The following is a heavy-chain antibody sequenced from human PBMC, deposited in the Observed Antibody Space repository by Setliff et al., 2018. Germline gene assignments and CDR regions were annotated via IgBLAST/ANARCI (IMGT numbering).Heavy chain of an antibody. CDR2: IIPIFGTA. CDR1: GGTFSSYA. D-gene: IGHD3-3*01. CDR3: ASSRDYNFWSGYLDY. V-gene: IGHV1-69*13. J-gene: IGHJ4*02. Sequence: GASVKVSCKASGGTFSSYAVSWVRQAPGQGLEWMGGIIPIFGTANYAQKFQGRVTITADESTSTAYMELSSLRSEDTAVYYCASSRDYNFWSGYLDYWGQGTLVTVSS.